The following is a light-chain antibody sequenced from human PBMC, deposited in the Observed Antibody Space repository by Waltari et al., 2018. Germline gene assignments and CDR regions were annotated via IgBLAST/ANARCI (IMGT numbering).Light chain of an antibody. CDR1: ALPKQY. CDR3: HSADFSGNFRV. J-gene: IGLJ2*01. CDR2: QDT. V-gene: IGLV3-25*03. Sequence: YELTQSPSISVSPGQTARITCSGDALPKQYSYWYQQRPGQAPSLVIYQDTERPSRIPERFSGSSSGTTVTLTISDVQAEDEGDYYCHSADFSGNFRVFGGGTRLTV.